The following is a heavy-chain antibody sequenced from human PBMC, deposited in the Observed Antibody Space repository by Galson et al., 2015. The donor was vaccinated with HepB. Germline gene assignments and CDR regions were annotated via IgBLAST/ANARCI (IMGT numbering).Heavy chain of an antibody. J-gene: IGHJ5*02. D-gene: IGHD2-2*01. CDR2: IYYSGST. CDR1: GGSISSGDYY. V-gene: IGHV4-30-4*01. CDR3: ARGPLVPAATYNWFDP. Sequence: LSLTCTVSGGSISSGDYYWSWIRQPPGKGLEWIGYIYYSGSTYYNPSLKSRVTISVDTSKNQFSLKLSSVTAADTAVYYCARGPLVPAATYNWFDPWGQGTLVTVSS.